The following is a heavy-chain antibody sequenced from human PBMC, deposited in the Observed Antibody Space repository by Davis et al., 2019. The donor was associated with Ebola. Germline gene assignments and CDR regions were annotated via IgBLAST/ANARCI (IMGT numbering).Heavy chain of an antibody. V-gene: IGHV1-18*04. J-gene: IGHJ6*02. CDR3: ARGGRALLMDV. CDR2: ISAYNGNT. Sequence: GESLKISCKGSGYSFTSYWISWVRQAPGQGLEWMGWISAYNGNTNYAQKLQGRVTMTTDTSTSTAYMELRSLRSDDTAVYYCARGGRALLMDVWGQGTTVTVSS. CDR1: GYSFTSYW.